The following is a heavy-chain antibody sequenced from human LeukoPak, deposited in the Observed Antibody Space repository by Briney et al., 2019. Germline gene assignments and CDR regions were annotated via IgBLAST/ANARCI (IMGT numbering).Heavy chain of an antibody. CDR1: GFTFSNYA. D-gene: IGHD3-3*01. J-gene: IGHJ6*02. CDR3: AKVSVWRGYYSSMDV. V-gene: IGHV3-23*01. Sequence: GGSLRLSCAASGFTFSNYAMSWVRQAPGKGLEWVSAISGSGGSTYYADSVRGRFTISRDNSKNTLSPQMNSLRAEDTAVYYCAKVSVWRGYYSSMDVSGQGATVTVSS. CDR2: ISGSGGST.